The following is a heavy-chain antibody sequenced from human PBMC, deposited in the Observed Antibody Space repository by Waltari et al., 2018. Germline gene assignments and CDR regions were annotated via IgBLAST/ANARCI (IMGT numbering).Heavy chain of an antibody. V-gene: IGHV3-48*04. CDR3: ARGSSGYNQY. CDR1: GFPSSSYS. J-gene: IGHJ4*02. CDR2: ISSSSSII. Sequence: EVHLVESGGGLVQPGGSLRLAFAASGFPSSSYSMNWVRQAPGKGLEWVSYISSSSSIIYYEDSVKGRFTISRDNAKNSLYLQMNSLRAEDTAVYYCARGSSGYNQYWGQGTLVTVSS. D-gene: IGHD5-12*01.